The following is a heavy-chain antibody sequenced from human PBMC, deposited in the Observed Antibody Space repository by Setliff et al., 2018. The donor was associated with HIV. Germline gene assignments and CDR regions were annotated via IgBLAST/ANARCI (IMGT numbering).Heavy chain of an antibody. D-gene: IGHD3-3*01. CDR2: IVPTLGSV. J-gene: IGHJ5*02. CDR1: GVTFRSYA. CDR3: ARVIGDDFWSGTSNWFDP. Sequence: GASVKVSCKASGVTFRSYAISWVRQAPGQGLEWMGRIVPTLGSVNYAQKFQGRVTITADKPTTTAYMQIVGLTSEDTAIYYCARVIGDDFWSGTSNWFDPWGQGTVVTV. V-gene: IGHV1-69*04.